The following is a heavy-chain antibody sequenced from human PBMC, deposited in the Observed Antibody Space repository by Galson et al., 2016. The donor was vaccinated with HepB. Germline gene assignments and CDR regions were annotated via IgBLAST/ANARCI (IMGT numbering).Heavy chain of an antibody. CDR1: GFTFWNYG. Sequence: SLRLSCAASGFTFWNYGMTWVRQAPGKGLEVVSSISRSGDSTDYADSVKGRFTISRDNSKNTLSLQMNSLTADDTAIYYCVQGSTAPAVWGKGTTVTVSS. V-gene: IGHV3-23*01. CDR3: VQGSTAPAV. J-gene: IGHJ6*04. D-gene: IGHD2-2*01. CDR2: ISRSGDST.